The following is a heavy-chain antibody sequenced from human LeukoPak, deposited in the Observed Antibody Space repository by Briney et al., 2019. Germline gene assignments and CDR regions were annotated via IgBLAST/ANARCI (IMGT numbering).Heavy chain of an antibody. CDR3: ARGTGRGYGGNSDAFDI. J-gene: IGHJ3*02. Sequence: ASVKVSCKASGYTFTSYDINWVRQATGQGLEWMGWMNPNSGNTGYAQKFQGRVTMTRNTSISTAYMELSSLRSEDTAVYYCARGTGRGYGGNSDAFDIWGQGTMVTVSS. CDR1: GYTFTSYD. D-gene: IGHD4-23*01. CDR2: MNPNSGNT. V-gene: IGHV1-8*01.